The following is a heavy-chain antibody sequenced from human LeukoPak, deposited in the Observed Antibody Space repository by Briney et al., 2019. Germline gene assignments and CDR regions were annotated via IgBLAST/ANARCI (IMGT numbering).Heavy chain of an antibody. D-gene: IGHD6-13*01. Sequence: SETLSLTCAVYGGSFSGYYWSWIRQPPGKGLEWIGYIYYSGSTNYNPSLKSRVTISVDTSKNQFSLKLSSVTAADTAVYYCARNLQRAAAGPGPRAYYYMDVWGKGTTVTVSS. CDR1: GGSFSGYY. V-gene: IGHV4-59*01. CDR3: ARNLQRAAAGPGPRAYYYMDV. CDR2: IYYSGST. J-gene: IGHJ6*03.